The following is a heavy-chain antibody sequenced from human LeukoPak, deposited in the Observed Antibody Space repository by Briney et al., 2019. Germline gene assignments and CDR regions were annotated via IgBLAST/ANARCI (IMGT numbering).Heavy chain of an antibody. CDR1: GGSISSYY. J-gene: IGHJ6*02. Sequence: SETLSLTCTVSGGSISSYYWSWIRQPPGKGLEWIGYIYYSGSTNYKPSLKSRVTISVGTSKNQFSLKLSSVTAADTAVYYCARDRRYYDTSGTVYYDAMDVWGQGTTVTVSS. CDR3: ARDRRYYDTSGTVYYDAMDV. CDR2: IYYSGST. V-gene: IGHV4-59*01. D-gene: IGHD3-22*01.